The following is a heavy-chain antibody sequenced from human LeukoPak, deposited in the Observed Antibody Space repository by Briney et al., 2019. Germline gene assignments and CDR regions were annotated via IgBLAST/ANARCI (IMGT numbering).Heavy chain of an antibody. Sequence: GGSLRLSCAASGFTFSSYAMHWVRQAPGKGLEWVAVISYDGSNKYYADSVKGRFTISRDNSKNTLYLQMNSLRAEDTAVYYCAKDSPYYDFWSGYPGYYFDYWGQGTLVTVSS. CDR2: ISYDGSNK. D-gene: IGHD3-3*01. V-gene: IGHV3-30-3*01. CDR3: AKDSPYYDFWSGYPGYYFDY. CDR1: GFTFSSYA. J-gene: IGHJ4*02.